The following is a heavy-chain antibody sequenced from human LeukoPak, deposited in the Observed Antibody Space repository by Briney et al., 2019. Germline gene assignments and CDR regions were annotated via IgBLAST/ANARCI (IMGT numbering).Heavy chain of an antibody. V-gene: IGHV3-48*03. CDR2: ISSSGSTI. CDR3: ARYFSGYSSSLDY. Sequence: GGSLRLSCAASGFTFSSYEMNWVRQAPGKGLEWVSYISSSGSTIYYADSVKGRFTISRDNAKNSLYLQMNSLRAEDTAVYYCARYFSGYSSSLDYWGQGTLVTVCS. D-gene: IGHD6-6*01. J-gene: IGHJ4*02. CDR1: GFTFSSYE.